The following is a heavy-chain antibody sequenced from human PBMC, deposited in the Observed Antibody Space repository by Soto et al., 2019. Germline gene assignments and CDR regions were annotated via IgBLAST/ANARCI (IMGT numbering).Heavy chain of an antibody. CDR3: AKDLIAVAGNLPGRSEPVTGGVYYGMDV. J-gene: IGHJ6*02. CDR2: ISGSGGST. CDR1: GFTFSSYA. D-gene: IGHD6-19*01. Sequence: GGSLRLSCAASGFTFSSYAMSWVRQAPGKGLEWVSAISGSGGSTYYADSVKGRFTISRDNSKNTLYLQMNSLRAEDTAVYYCAKDLIAVAGNLPGRSEPVTGGVYYGMDVWGQGTTVTVSS. V-gene: IGHV3-23*01.